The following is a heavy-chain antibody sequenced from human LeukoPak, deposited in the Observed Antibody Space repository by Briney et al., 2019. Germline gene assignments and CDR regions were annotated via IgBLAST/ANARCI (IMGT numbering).Heavy chain of an antibody. D-gene: IGHD3-9*01. Sequence: GESLKISCKGSGYSLTSYWIGWVRQMPGKGLEWMGIIYPGDSDTRYSPSFQGQVTISADKSISTAYLQWSSLKASDTAMYYCARQTGYYDILTGLTTPGRLYNWFDPWGQGTLVTVSS. J-gene: IGHJ5*02. CDR1: GYSLTSYW. CDR3: ARQTGYYDILTGLTTPGRLYNWFDP. V-gene: IGHV5-51*01. CDR2: IYPGDSDT.